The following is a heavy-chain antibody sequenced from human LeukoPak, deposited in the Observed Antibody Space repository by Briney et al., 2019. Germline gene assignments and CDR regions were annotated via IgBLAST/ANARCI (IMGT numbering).Heavy chain of an antibody. CDR3: ARGVGLAQGGTFDY. V-gene: IGHV4-39*07. J-gene: IGHJ4*02. Sequence: PSETLSLTCTVSGGSISSSSYYWGWIRQPPGKGLEWIECIYYTGSTHYKSSLKSRVTITVDTSKKQLSLKLSSVTAADTAVYYCARGVGLAQGGTFDYWGQGTLVTVSS. D-gene: IGHD2-21*01. CDR1: GGSISSSSYY. CDR2: IYYTGST.